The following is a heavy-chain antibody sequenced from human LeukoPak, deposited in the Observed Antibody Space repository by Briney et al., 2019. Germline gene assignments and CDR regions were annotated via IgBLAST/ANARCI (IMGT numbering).Heavy chain of an antibody. CDR2: IIPIFGTP. Sequence: GASVKVSCKASGGTFSSYAISWVRQAPGQGLEWMGGIIPIFGTPKYAQKFQGRVTITTDESTSTAYMELSSLRSEDTGVYYCARFMVAADAFDIWGQGTMVTVSS. CDR3: ARFMVAADAFDI. D-gene: IGHD3-10*01. CDR1: GGTFSSYA. J-gene: IGHJ3*02. V-gene: IGHV1-69*05.